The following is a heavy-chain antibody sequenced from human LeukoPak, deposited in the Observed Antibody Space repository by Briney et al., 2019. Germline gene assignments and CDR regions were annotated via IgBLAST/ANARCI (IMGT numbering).Heavy chain of an antibody. J-gene: IGHJ4*02. CDR2: MNPKSSKT. Sequence: GASVKVSCKASGDTFTSYDINWVRQATGQGLGWMGWMNPKSSKTGYAQKFQGRVTMTRNTSISTAYMELSSLRSDDTAVYYCARVTYDSSGYSRLFDYWGQGTLLTVSS. CDR3: ARVTYDSSGYSRLFDY. CDR1: GDTFTSYD. D-gene: IGHD3-22*01. V-gene: IGHV1-8*01.